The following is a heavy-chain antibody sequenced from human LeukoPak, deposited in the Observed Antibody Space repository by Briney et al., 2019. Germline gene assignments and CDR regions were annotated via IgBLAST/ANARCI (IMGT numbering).Heavy chain of an antibody. CDR3: ARGRYCSGGSCYVPFDY. J-gene: IGHJ4*02. CDR2: INPSGGST. Sequence: GASVKVSCKASGYTFTSYYMHWVRQAPGQGLEWMGIINPSGGSTSYAQKFQGRVTMTRDMSTSTVYMELSSLRSEDTAVYYCARGRYCSGGSCYVPFDYWGQGTLVTVSS. D-gene: IGHD2-15*01. CDR1: GYTFTSYY. V-gene: IGHV1-46*01.